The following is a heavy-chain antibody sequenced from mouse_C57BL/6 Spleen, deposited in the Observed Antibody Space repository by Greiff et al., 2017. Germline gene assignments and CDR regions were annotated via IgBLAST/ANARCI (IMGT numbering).Heavy chain of an antibody. V-gene: IGHV3-1*01. J-gene: IGHJ3*01. CDR3: AREEVGRGWFAY. Sequence: VQLKESGPGMVKPSQSLSLTCTVTGYSITSGYDWHWIRHFPGNKLEWMGYISYSGSTNYNPSLKSRISITHDTSKNHFFLKLNSVTTEDTATYYCAREEVGRGWFAYWGQGTLVTVSA. D-gene: IGHD4-1*01. CDR2: ISYSGST. CDR1: GYSITSGYD.